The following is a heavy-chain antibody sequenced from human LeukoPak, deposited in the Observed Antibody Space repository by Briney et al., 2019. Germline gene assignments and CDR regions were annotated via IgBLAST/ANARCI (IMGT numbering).Heavy chain of an antibody. CDR2: INHSGST. CDR3: ARDGTVTSPYYYYMDV. CDR1: GGSFSGYY. J-gene: IGHJ6*03. V-gene: IGHV4-34*01. D-gene: IGHD4-17*01. Sequence: SETLSLTCAVYGGSFSGYYWSWIRQPPGKGLEWIGEINHSGSTNYNPSLKSRVTISVDTSKNQFSLKLSSVTAADTAVYYCARDGTVTSPYYYYMDVWGKGTTVTVSS.